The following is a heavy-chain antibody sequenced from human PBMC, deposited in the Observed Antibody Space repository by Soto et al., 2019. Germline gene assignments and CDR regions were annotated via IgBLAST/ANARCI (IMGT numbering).Heavy chain of an antibody. V-gene: IGHV3-53*04. Sequence: EEQLVESGGDLVQPGGSLRLSCVASGFSVSSSYMNWVRQAPGKGPEWVSVIYRGGTTYEADFVKGRFTISRHDSKNTLYLQMNSLRPEDTAVYHCARANDFNAFDIWGPGTMVTVSS. CDR3: ARANDFNAFDI. J-gene: IGHJ3*02. CDR1: GFSVSSSY. D-gene: IGHD1-1*01. CDR2: IYRGGTT.